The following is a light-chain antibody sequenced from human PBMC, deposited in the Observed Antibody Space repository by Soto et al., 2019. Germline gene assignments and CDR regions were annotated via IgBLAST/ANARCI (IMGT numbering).Light chain of an antibody. Sequence: EIVMTQSPGTLSVSPVERATLSCRASQSVSSNLAWYQQKPGQAPRLLIYGASTRATGIPARFSGSGSGTEFTLTISSLQSEDFAVYYCQQYNNWPLLGGGTKVEIK. CDR3: QQYNNWPL. CDR1: QSVSSN. V-gene: IGKV3-15*01. CDR2: GAS. J-gene: IGKJ4*01.